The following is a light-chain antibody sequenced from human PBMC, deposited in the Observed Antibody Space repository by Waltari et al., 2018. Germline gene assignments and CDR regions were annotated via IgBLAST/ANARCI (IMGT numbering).Light chain of an antibody. CDR2: DVS. Sequence: QSALTQPASVSGSPGQSITISCTGTSSDVGGYKYVSWYQQHPGKAPKLIIYDVSKRPSGVSNRFSGSKSGNTASLTISGLQAEDEADFYCSSYTSSSTLLFGGGTKLTVL. CDR1: SSDVGGYKY. V-gene: IGLV2-14*01. J-gene: IGLJ3*02. CDR3: SSYTSSSTLL.